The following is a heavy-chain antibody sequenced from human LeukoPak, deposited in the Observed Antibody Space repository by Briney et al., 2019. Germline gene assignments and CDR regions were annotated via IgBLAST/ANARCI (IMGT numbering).Heavy chain of an antibody. Sequence: PSETLSLTCTVSGGSISSYYWSWIRQPAGKGLEWIGRIYTSGSTNYNPSFKSRVTMSVDTSKNQFSLKLSSVTAADTAVYYCARGGVDDSSGFYGMFWGQGTLVTVSS. D-gene: IGHD3-22*01. CDR2: IYTSGST. CDR1: GGSISSYY. V-gene: IGHV4-4*07. J-gene: IGHJ4*02. CDR3: ARGGVDDSSGFYGMF.